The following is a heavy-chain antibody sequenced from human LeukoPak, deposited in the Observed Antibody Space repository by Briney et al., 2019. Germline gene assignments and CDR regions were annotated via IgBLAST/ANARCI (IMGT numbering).Heavy chain of an antibody. J-gene: IGHJ4*02. CDR1: GFTFNSYS. CDR2: ISSSSSSV. Sequence: GGSLRLSCATSGFTFNSYSMNWVRQAPGKGLEWVTSISSSSSSVYYADSVKGRFTISRDNAKNSLYLQMNSLRAEDTAVYYCARASGDIVETATMGSYWGQGTLVTVSS. V-gene: IGHV3-21*01. CDR3: ARASGDIVETATMGSY. D-gene: IGHD5-18*01.